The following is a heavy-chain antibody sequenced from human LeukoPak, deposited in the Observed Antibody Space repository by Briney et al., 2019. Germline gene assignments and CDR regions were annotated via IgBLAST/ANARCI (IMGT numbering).Heavy chain of an antibody. V-gene: IGHV1-46*01. D-gene: IGHD2-15*01. J-gene: IGHJ4*02. CDR1: GYPFTRYG. CDR3: ATPLAYCRGGSCYDSGHFDY. Sequence: ASVHVSCEASGYPFTRYGIHWVRRAPGQGLEWVGVIDPNHGTAAYSQTFQGRVTMTRDMSTNTVYMDLSSLRPEDTAMYYCATPLAYCRGGSCYDSGHFDYWGQGTLVTVSS. CDR2: IDPNHGTA.